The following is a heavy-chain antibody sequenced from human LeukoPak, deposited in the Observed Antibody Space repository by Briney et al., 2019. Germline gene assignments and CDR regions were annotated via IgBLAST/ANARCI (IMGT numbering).Heavy chain of an antibody. D-gene: IGHD6-6*01. Sequence: ASVKVSCKASGYTFTSYGISWVRQAPGQGLEWMGWISAYNDNTNYAQKLQGRVTMTTDTSTSTAYMELRSLRSDDTAVYYCARVGAALDDYYYYMDVWGKGTTVTVSS. CDR3: ARVGAALDDYYYYMDV. V-gene: IGHV1-18*01. CDR2: ISAYNDNT. CDR1: GYTFTSYG. J-gene: IGHJ6*03.